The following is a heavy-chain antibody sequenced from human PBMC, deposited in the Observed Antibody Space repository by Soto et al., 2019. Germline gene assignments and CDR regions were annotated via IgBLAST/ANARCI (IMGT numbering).Heavy chain of an antibody. D-gene: IGHD2-21*02. CDR1: GFTFSDYY. V-gene: IGHV3-11*06. J-gene: IGHJ3*01. Sequence: QVQLVESGGGLVKPGGSLRLSCAASGFTFSDYYMSWIRQAPGKGLEWISYISESSTYTNYADSVKGRFTISRDNPKKSLYLQMNSLRVDDTAVYYGARELVTGAQTDAFDVWGQGTMVRVSS. CDR3: ARELVTGAQTDAFDV. CDR2: ISESSTYT.